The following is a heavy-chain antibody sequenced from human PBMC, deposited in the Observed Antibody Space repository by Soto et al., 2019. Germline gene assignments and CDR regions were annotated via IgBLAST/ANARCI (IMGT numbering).Heavy chain of an antibody. Sequence: QVQLQQWGAGLLKPSETLSLTCAVYGGSFSGYYWSWIRQPPGKGLEWIGEINHSRSTNYNPSLKSRVTISVDTSKNQFSRKLSSVTAADTGVYYCARVRQYCSSTSCYPYGMDVGGQGTTVTVSS. J-gene: IGHJ6*02. D-gene: IGHD2-2*01. CDR3: ARVRQYCSSTSCYPYGMDV. CDR2: INHSRST. V-gene: IGHV4-34*01. CDR1: GGSFSGYY.